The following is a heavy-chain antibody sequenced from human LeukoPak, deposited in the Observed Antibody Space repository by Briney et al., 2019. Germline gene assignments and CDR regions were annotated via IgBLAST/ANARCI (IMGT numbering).Heavy chain of an antibody. Sequence: SETLSLTCSISGGSMSNYYWSWIRQPPGKGLEWIGYIYDTGSTNYNPSLKRRVTISIDTSKNQFSLKLSSVTAADTALYYCARDYTMTHAFDIWGQGTLVTVSS. V-gene: IGHV4-59*12. CDR1: GGSMSNYY. CDR2: IYDTGST. J-gene: IGHJ3*02. CDR3: ARDYTMTHAFDI. D-gene: IGHD3-22*01.